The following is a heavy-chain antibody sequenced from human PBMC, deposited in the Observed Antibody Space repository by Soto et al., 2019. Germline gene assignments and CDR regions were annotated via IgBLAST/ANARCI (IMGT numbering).Heavy chain of an antibody. CDR2: MSDAGSNK. CDR3: ATRDIAMVPPMDV. J-gene: IGHJ6*02. CDR1: GFTFSSYA. D-gene: IGHD5-18*01. V-gene: IGHV3-30-3*01. Sequence: QVQLVESGGGVVQPGRSLRLSCAASGFTFSSYAMHWVRQALGRGLEWVAVMSDAGSNKYYAESVKGRFTISRDNSKNTLYLQMNSLRAEDTAVYYCATRDIAMVPPMDVLGQGTTVTVSS.